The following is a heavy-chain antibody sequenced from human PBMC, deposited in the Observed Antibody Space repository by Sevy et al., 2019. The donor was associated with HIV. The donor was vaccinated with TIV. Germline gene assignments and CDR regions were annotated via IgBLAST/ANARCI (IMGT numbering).Heavy chain of an antibody. V-gene: IGHV6-1*01. CDR1: GDSVSSNSVA. J-gene: IGHJ4*02. Sequence: SQTLSLTCAISGDSVSSNSVAWNWIRQSPSRGLEWLGRTYYRSTWHNDYAVSVKSRITINPDTSKNQFSLQQNSVTPEETAVYYCARTNSGWFDYWGQGTPVTVSS. CDR2: TYYRSTWHN. D-gene: IGHD6-19*01. CDR3: ARTNSGWFDY.